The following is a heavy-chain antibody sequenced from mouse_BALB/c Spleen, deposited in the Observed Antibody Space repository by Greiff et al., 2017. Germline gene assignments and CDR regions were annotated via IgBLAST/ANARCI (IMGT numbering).Heavy chain of an antibody. J-gene: IGHJ4*01. V-gene: IGHV1-9*01. D-gene: IGHD1-1*01. CDR3: ARCGSSPYYYAMDY. CDR1: GYTFSSYW. CDR2: ILPGSGST. Sequence: VQLQQSGAELMKPGASVKISCKATGYTFSSYWIEWVKQRPGHGLEWIGEILPGSGSTNYNEKFKGKATFTADTSSNTAYMQLSSLTSEDSAVYYCARCGSSPYYYAMDYWGQGTSVTVSS.